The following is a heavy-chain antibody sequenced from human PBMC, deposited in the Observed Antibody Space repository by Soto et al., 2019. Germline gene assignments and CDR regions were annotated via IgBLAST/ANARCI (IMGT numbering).Heavy chain of an antibody. CDR3: ATSLYDFWSGYYTDSRGKHYYYYGMDV. V-gene: IGHV1-69*13. Sequence: SVKVSCKASGGTFSSYAISWVRQAPGQGREWMGGIIPIFGTANYAQKFQGRVTITADESTSTAYMELSSLRSEDTAVYYCATSLYDFWSGYYTDSRGKHYYYYGMDVWGEGTTVTVSS. J-gene: IGHJ6*04. CDR1: GGTFSSYA. CDR2: IIPIFGTA. D-gene: IGHD3-3*01.